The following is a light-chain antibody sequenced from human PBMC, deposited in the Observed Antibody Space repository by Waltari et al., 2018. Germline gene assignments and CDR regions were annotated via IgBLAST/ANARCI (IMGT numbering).Light chain of an antibody. CDR3: YSYAGSNNYV. J-gene: IGLJ1*01. Sequence: QSALTQPPSASGSPGQSVTISCTGTSRVVGDYNYVTWYQQHPGKAPKLMIYEVTKRPSGVPDRFSGSKSGNTASLTVSGLQAEDEADYYCYSYAGSNNYVFGTGTKVTVL. CDR1: SRVVGDYNY. CDR2: EVT. V-gene: IGLV2-8*01.